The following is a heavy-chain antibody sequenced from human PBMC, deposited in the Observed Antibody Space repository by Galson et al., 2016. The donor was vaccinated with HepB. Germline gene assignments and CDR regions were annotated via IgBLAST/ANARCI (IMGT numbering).Heavy chain of an antibody. V-gene: IGHV4-31*03. CDR3: ARGRRVVVPETIRLCWFDP. CDR2: IYYSGST. J-gene: IGHJ5*02. Sequence: PLSLTCTVSGGSISDYYWTWIRQHPGKGLEWIGYIYYSGSTYYNPSLKSRLMISIDTSKNQFSLTLKSVTAADTAVYYCARGRRVVVPETIRLCWFDPWGQGVLVTVSS. D-gene: IGHD3-22*01. CDR1: GGSISDYY.